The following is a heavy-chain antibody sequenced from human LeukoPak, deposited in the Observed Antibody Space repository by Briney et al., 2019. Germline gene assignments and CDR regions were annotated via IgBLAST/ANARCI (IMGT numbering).Heavy chain of an antibody. CDR3: ARDPSGWYYFDY. V-gene: IGHV3-23*01. J-gene: IGHJ4*02. Sequence: GGSLRLSCAASGFTFSSYAMSWVRQAPGKGLEWVSAISGSGGSTNYADSVKGRFTISRDNAKNSLYLQMNSLRAEDTAVYYCARDPSGWYYFDYWGQGTLVTVSS. D-gene: IGHD6-19*01. CDR1: GFTFSSYA. CDR2: ISGSGGST.